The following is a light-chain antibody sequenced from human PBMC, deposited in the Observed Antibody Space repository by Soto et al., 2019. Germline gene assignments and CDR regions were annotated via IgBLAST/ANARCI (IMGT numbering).Light chain of an antibody. CDR3: QQYGSSPQT. Sequence: EIVLTQSPGTQSLSPGERATLSCRASQSVRSSYLAWYQQKPGQAPRLLIYGASTRATGIPDRFSGSGSGTDFTLTISRLEPEDFAVFFCQQYGSSPQTFGQGTKVDIK. V-gene: IGKV3-20*01. CDR2: GAS. CDR1: QSVRSSY. J-gene: IGKJ1*01.